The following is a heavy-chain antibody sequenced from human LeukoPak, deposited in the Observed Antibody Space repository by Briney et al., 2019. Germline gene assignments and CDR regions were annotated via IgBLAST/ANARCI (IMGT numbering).Heavy chain of an antibody. J-gene: IGHJ6*02. CDR3: ARGGGLDV. CDR2: INHNGNVN. V-gene: IGHV3-7*03. CDR1: GFTFSNAY. Sequence: GGSLRLSCAASGFTFSNAYMNWARQAPGKGLEWVASINHNGNVNYYVDSVKGRFTISRDNAKNSLYLQMSNLRAEDTAVNFCARGGGLDVWGQGATVTVSS. D-gene: IGHD3-16*01.